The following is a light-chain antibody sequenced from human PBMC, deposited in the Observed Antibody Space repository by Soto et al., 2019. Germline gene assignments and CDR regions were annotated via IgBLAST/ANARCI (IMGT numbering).Light chain of an antibody. CDR3: QQRSNWPT. Sequence: EIVLTQSPATLSVSPGERATLSCRASQSVSTNYLAWYQQNPGQAPRLLIYGASNRATGIPDRFSGSGSGTDFTLTISSLEREDFAVYFCQQRSNWPTFGQGTLLEVK. CDR2: GAS. V-gene: IGKV3D-20*02. J-gene: IGKJ5*01. CDR1: QSVSTNY.